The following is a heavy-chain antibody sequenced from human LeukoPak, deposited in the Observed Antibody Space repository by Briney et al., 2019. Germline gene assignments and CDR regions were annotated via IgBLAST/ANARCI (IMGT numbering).Heavy chain of an antibody. CDR2: TYFRSEWHQ. CDR3: TSGWALNA. J-gene: IGHJ5*02. CDR1: GDSVSSNNAA. D-gene: IGHD3-16*01. Sequence: SQTLSLTCVISGDSVSSNNAAWNWIRQSPPRGLEWLGRTYFRSEWHQDYAASVKGRIRIDSDTSKNQFSLHLTSMTPGDTAVYYCTSGWALNAWGQGTLVTVSS. V-gene: IGHV6-1*01.